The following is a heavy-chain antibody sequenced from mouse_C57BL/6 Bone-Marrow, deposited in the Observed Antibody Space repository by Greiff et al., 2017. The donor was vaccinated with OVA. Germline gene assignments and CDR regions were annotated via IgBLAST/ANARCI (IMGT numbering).Heavy chain of an antibody. D-gene: IGHD1-1*01. Sequence: QVQLQQSGAKLVKPGASVKISCKASGYAFSSYWMNWVKQRPGKGLEWIGQIYPGDGDTNYNGKFKGKATLTADKSSSTAYMQLSSLTSEDSAVCFWAREDSSNCYFDVWGTGTTVTVSA. CDR2: IYPGDGDT. J-gene: IGHJ1*03. V-gene: IGHV1-80*01. CDR3: AREDSSNCYFDV. CDR1: GYAFSSYW.